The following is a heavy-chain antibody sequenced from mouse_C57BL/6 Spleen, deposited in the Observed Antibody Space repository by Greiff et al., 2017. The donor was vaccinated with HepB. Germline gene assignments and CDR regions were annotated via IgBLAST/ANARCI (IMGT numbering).Heavy chain of an antibody. D-gene: IGHD2-1*01. CDR2: IDPENGDT. CDR1: GFNIKDDY. J-gene: IGHJ3*01. V-gene: IGHV14-4*01. CDR3: TTDLLWSTGCAY. Sequence: VQLQQSGAELVRPGASVKLSCTASGFNIKDDYMHWVKQRPEQGLEWIGWIDPENGDTEYASKFQGKATITADTSSNTAYLQLSSLTSEDTAVYYCTTDLLWSTGCAYWGQGTLVTVSA.